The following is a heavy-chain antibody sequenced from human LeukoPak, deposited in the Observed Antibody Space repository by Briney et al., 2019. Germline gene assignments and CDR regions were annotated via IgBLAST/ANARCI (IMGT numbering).Heavy chain of an antibody. CDR3: ATGASKVTTDFANY. CDR2: IDPSDSYT. D-gene: IGHD4-17*01. V-gene: IGHV5-10-1*01. J-gene: IGHJ4*02. Sequence: GESLTISCKGSGYSFTNYWISWVRQMPGKGLEWMGRIDPSDSYTKYSPSFEGHVTISVDKSISTAFLQWNSLKASASAMYYCATGASKVTTDFANYWGQGTQVAVSS. CDR1: GYSFTNYW.